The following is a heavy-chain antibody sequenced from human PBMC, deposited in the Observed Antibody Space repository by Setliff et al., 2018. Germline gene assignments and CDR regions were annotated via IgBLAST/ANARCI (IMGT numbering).Heavy chain of an antibody. D-gene: IGHD3-9*01. Sequence: GGSLRLSCTASGFTFSTYSMHWVRQAPGRGLEWVAVISYDGGKTYHADSVKGRFIISRDNSENTLYLQMNSLRPEDTAVYYCAKDLDDILTGFDYWGQGTLVTVSS. CDR3: AKDLDDILTGFDY. V-gene: IGHV3-30-3*01. CDR1: GFTFSTYS. CDR2: ISYDGGKT. J-gene: IGHJ4*02.